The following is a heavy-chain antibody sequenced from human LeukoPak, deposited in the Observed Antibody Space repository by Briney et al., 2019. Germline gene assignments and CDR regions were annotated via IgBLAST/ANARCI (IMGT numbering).Heavy chain of an antibody. CDR1: GFTFSSYW. J-gene: IGHJ6*02. CDR3: ARGGGLGV. D-gene: IGHD3-16*01. V-gene: IGHV3-7*03. CDR2: INHNGNVN. Sequence: GGSLRLSCAASGFTFSSYWMNWARQAPGKGLEWVASINHNGNVNYYVDSVKGRFTISRDNAKNSLYLQMSNLRAEDTAVYFCARGGGLGVWGQEATVTVSS.